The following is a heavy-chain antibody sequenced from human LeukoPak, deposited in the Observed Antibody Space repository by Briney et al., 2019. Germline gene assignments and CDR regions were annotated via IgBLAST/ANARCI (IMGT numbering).Heavy chain of an antibody. J-gene: IGHJ3*02. CDR3: ASHDYDDAFDI. Sequence: ASVKVSCKASGYTFTGYYMHWGRQAPGQGLEWMGRINPNSGGTNYAQKFQGRVTMTRDTSISTAYMELSRLRSDDTAVYYCASHDYDDAFDIWGQGTMVSVSS. CDR1: GYTFTGYY. V-gene: IGHV1-2*06. CDR2: INPNSGGT. D-gene: IGHD3-22*01.